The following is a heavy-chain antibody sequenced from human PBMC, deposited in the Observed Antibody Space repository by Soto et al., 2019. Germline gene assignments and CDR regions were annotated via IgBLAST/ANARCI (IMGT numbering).Heavy chain of an antibody. Sequence: QITLKESGPTLVNPTQTLTLTCTFSGFSLTTSGVGVGWIRQTPGRAPEWLALIYWDGDERYSPSLKSRLTNTKDATRNQVVLTLANMDPVDTATYYCVHRVLRTFYGVVTTTALYFDHWGQGALVTVSS. J-gene: IGHJ4*02. CDR3: VHRVLRTFYGVVTTTALYFDH. D-gene: IGHD3-3*01. V-gene: IGHV2-5*02. CDR2: IYWDGDE. CDR1: GFSLTTSGVG.